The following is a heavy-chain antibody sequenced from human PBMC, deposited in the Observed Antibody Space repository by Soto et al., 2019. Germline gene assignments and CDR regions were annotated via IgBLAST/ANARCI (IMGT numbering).Heavy chain of an antibody. V-gene: IGHV3-30*18. J-gene: IGHJ3*02. Sequence: GGSLRLSCAASGFTFSSYGMHWVRQAPGKGLEWVAVISYDGSNKYYADSVKGRFTISRDNSKNTLYLQMNSLRAEDTAVYYCAKSLGALWFGELFSAFDIWGQGTMVTVS. CDR2: ISYDGSNK. D-gene: IGHD3-10*01. CDR1: GFTFSSYG. CDR3: AKSLGALWFGELFSAFDI.